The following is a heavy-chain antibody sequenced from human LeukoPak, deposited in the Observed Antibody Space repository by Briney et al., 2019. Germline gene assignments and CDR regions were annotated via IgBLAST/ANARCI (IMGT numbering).Heavy chain of an antibody. Sequence: SETLSLTCAVYGGSFSGYYWSWIRQPAGKGLEWIGRIYSSGSTNYNPSLKSRVTMSVDTSKNQFSLKLSSVTAADTAVYYCARGAIAAAGTLGFDYWGQGTLVTVSS. CDR1: GGSFSGYY. D-gene: IGHD6-13*01. CDR3: ARGAIAAAGTLGFDY. J-gene: IGHJ4*02. CDR2: IYSSGST. V-gene: IGHV4-59*10.